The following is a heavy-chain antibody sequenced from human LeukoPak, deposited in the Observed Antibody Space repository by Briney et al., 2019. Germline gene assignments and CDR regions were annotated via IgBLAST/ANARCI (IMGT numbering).Heavy chain of an antibody. CDR2: IDSDGRRTTSA. V-gene: IGHV3-74*01. D-gene: IGHD2-21*01. CDR3: ARDVWGDRDSYFDR. J-gene: IGHJ4*02. Sequence: GGSLRLSCVASGFTFSSYWTHWVRQAPGKGLVWVSRIDSDGRRTTSASYAESVKGRFTISRDNARNTLYLQMNNLRAEDTAVYYCARDVWGDRDSYFDRWGQGTLVTVSS. CDR1: GFTFSSYW.